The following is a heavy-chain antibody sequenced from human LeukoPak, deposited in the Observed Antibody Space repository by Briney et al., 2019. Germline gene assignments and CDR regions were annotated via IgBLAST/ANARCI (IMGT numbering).Heavy chain of an antibody. J-gene: IGHJ4*02. Sequence: SETLSLTCTVSGGSISSYYWGWIRQPPGKGLEWIGSIYHSGSTYYNPSLKSRVTISVDTSKNQFSLKLSSVTAADTAVYYCARGNELIAAAIDYWGQGTLVTVSS. D-gene: IGHD6-13*01. CDR3: ARGNELIAAAIDY. CDR2: IYHSGST. V-gene: IGHV4-38-2*02. CDR1: GGSISSYY.